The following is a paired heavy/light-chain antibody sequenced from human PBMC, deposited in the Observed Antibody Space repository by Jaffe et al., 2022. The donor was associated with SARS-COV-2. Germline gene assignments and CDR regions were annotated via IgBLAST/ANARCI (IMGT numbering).Heavy chain of an antibody. CDR1: GFIFRNFA. CDR3: AKDYMASAPQFDY. V-gene: IGHV3-23*01. CDR2: INGTGSET. D-gene: IGHD2-2*02. Sequence: DVLLLESGGDLVQPGGSLRLSCAASGFIFRNFAMSWVRQAPGKGLEWVACINGTGSETFYVDSVKGRFSVSRDNSKNMFYLQMNRLRAEDTAVYYCAKDYMASAPQFDYWGQGTLVTVSS. J-gene: IGHJ4*02.
Light chain of an antibody. J-gene: IGKJ1*01. CDR3: MQATELPRT. CDR2: QIS. Sequence: DIVMTQTPLSSPVSLGQPAYISCRSSQSLVHSDGNTYLNWLHQRPGQPPRLLIYQISNRFSGVPDRFSGSGAGTGFTLKISRVEAEDVGVYYCMQATELPRTFGQGTKVEIK. V-gene: IGKV2-24*01. CDR1: QSLVHSDGNTY.